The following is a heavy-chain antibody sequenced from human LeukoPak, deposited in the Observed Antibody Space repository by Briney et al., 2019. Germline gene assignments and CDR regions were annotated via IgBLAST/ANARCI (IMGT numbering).Heavy chain of an antibody. D-gene: IGHD1-26*01. CDR2: ISGSGGST. Sequence: GGSLRLSCAASGFTVSSNYMSWVRQAPGKGLEWVSAISGSGGSTYYADSVKGRFTISRDNSKNTLYLQMNSLRAEDTAVYYCARDLGPGWEFDYWGQGTLVTVSS. CDR1: GFTVSSNY. CDR3: ARDLGPGWEFDY. J-gene: IGHJ4*02. V-gene: IGHV3-23*01.